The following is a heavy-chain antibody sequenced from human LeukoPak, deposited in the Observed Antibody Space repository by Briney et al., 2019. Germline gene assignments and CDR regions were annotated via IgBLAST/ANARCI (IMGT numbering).Heavy chain of an antibody. CDR1: GGTFSIYA. V-gene: IGHV1-69*13. J-gene: IGHJ5*02. D-gene: IGHD6-25*01. Sequence: SVKVSCTASGGTFSIYAISWVRQAPGQGLEWMGGIIPIFGTANYAQKFQGRVTITADESTSTAYMELSSLRSEDTAVYYCAREQRGEAININQNWFDPWGQGTLVTVSS. CDR2: IIPIFGTA. CDR3: AREQRGEAININQNWFDP.